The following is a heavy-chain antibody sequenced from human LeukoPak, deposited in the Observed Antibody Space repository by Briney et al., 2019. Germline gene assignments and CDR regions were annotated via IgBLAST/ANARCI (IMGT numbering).Heavy chain of an antibody. Sequence: ASVKVSCKASGYTFTGYHIHWVRHAPGQGLEWMGWINPNSGGTNYAQNFQGRVTMTRDTSISTAYMELSSLSSDDTAVYYCARRASLYSGYEYWGQGALVSVSS. J-gene: IGHJ4*02. CDR2: INPNSGGT. D-gene: IGHD5-12*01. CDR3: ARRASLYSGYEY. CDR1: GYTFTGYH. V-gene: IGHV1-2*02.